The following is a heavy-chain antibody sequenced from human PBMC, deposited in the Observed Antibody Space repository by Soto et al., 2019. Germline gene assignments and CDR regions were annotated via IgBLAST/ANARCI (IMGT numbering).Heavy chain of an antibody. CDR3: ARDQGSRKGFYYYYYGMDV. J-gene: IGHJ6*02. V-gene: IGHV1-18*01. D-gene: IGHD2-15*01. CDR2: ISAYNGNT. Sequence: QVQLVQSGAEVKKPGASVKVSCKASGYTFTSYGISWVRQAPGQGLEWMGWISAYNGNTNYAQKLQGRVTMTTDTYTSTAYMELRSLRSDDTAVYYCARDQGSRKGFYYYYYGMDVWGQGTTVTVSS. CDR1: GYTFTSYG.